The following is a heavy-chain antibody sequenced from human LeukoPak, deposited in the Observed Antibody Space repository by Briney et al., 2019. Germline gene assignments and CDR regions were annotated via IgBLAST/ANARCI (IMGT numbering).Heavy chain of an antibody. CDR3: ARVGGEEYNWNYRRRYYMDV. Sequence: ASVKVSCKASGYTFTSYAINWVRQAPGQGLEWMGWINTNTGNPTYAQGFTGRFVFSLDTSVSTAYLQISSLKAEDTAVYYCARVGGEEYNWNYRRRYYMDVWGKGTTVTVSS. V-gene: IGHV7-4-1*02. J-gene: IGHJ6*03. CDR2: INTNTGNP. CDR1: GYTFTSYA. D-gene: IGHD1-7*01.